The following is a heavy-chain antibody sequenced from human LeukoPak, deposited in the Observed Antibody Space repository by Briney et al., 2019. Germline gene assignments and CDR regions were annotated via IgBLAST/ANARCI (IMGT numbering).Heavy chain of an antibody. CDR3: ARLVYGQQLGGPLNWIDP. Sequence: PSETLSLTCSVSGGSISAYYWSWIRQPPGKGLEWIGYISYSGSTNYNPSLKSRVTISVDTSKNQFSLKLSSVTAADTAVYYCARLVYGQQLGGPLNWIDPWGQGTLVTVSS. J-gene: IGHJ5*02. V-gene: IGHV4-59*01. CDR1: GGSISAYY. D-gene: IGHD6-13*01. CDR2: ISYSGST.